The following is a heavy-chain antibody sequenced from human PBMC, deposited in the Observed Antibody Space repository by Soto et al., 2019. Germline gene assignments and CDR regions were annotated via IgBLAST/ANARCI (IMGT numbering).Heavy chain of an antibody. CDR2: IFNSGTT. V-gene: IGHV4-31*02. CDR3: ALALGPTTGLDY. D-gene: IGHD1-26*01. Sequence: WTWIRQPPGKGLEWMGYIFNSGTTFYNPSLTSRLSISMDTSGNHFSMALRSVTAADTDVYYCALALGPTTGLDYWGQGTLVTVSS. J-gene: IGHJ4*02.